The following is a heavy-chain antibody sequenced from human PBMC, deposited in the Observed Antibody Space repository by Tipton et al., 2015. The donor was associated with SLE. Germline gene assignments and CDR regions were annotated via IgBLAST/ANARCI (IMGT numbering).Heavy chain of an antibody. J-gene: IGHJ2*01. D-gene: IGHD3-3*01. Sequence: TLSLTCTVSGGSIIISYWSWIRLPPGKGLEWIGYIYYSGNTHYNPSLKSRVTISLDTSKNQLSLNLSSVTAADTAVYFCTRDLSGGHYDLWGRGTLVTVSS. CDR1: GGSIIISY. CDR2: IYYSGNT. CDR3: TRDLSGGHYDL. V-gene: IGHV4-59*01.